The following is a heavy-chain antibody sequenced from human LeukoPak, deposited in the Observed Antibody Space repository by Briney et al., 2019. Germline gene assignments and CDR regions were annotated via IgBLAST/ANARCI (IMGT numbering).Heavy chain of an antibody. D-gene: IGHD3-16*01. Sequence: SETLSLTCTVSGGSISSQYWSWIRQPPGKGLEWIGYIYFNVYNSGSTKYNPSLKSRVTISVDTSKNQISLKLISVTAADTAVYYCARVRIGVGFIVSNYGMDVWGQGTTVTVSS. CDR3: ARVRIGVGFIVSNYGMDV. J-gene: IGHJ6*02. CDR2: IYFNVYNSGST. CDR1: GGSISSQY. V-gene: IGHV4-59*11.